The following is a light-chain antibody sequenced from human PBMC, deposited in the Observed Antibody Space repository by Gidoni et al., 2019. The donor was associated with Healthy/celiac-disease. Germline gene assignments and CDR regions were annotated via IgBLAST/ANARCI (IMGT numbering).Light chain of an antibody. Sequence: QSVLTQPPSASGTPGQRVTISCSGSSSNIGSNTVNWDQQLPGTAPKLLLYSNKQRPSGVPDRFSVSKSGTSASLAISGLQSEDEADYYCAAWDDSLNGWVFGGGTKLTVL. CDR2: SNK. CDR3: AAWDDSLNGWV. V-gene: IGLV1-44*01. CDR1: SSNIGSNT. J-gene: IGLJ3*02.